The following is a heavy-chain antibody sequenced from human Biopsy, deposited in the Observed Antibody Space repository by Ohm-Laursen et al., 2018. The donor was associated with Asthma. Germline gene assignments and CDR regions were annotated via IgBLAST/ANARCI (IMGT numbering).Heavy chain of an antibody. Sequence: GTLSLTCTVSGDSISSGGYYWSWIRQHPGKGLEWIGYIYYSGTTYYNPSLRSRVTISVDTSKKQISLRLSSVIAADTAVYYCAGFCSGGNCPDHWGQGTLVTVSS. CDR1: GDSISSGGYY. D-gene: IGHD2-15*01. V-gene: IGHV4-61*08. CDR2: IYYSGTT. CDR3: AGFCSGGNCPDH. J-gene: IGHJ4*02.